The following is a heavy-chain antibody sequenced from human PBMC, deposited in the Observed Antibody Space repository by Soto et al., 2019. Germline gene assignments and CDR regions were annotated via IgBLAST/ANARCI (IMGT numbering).Heavy chain of an antibody. Sequence: EVQLVESGGGLVQPGGSLRLSCATSGFTFSTYWMSWVRQAPGEGLEWVANIKQDGSETYYVDSVEGRFTISRDNAKNSLYLQMNSLRVEDTAVYYCAREYRAGGTYEGDSSGQGTLVTVSS. CDR1: GFTFSTYW. CDR2: IKQDGSET. CDR3: AREYRAGGTYEGDS. V-gene: IGHV3-7*04. J-gene: IGHJ4*02. D-gene: IGHD1-26*01.